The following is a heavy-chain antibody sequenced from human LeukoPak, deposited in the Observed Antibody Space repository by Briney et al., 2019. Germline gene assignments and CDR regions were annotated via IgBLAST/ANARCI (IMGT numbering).Heavy chain of an antibody. D-gene: IGHD3-10*01. J-gene: IGHJ3*02. Sequence: PGGSLRLSCAASGFTFSSYSMNWVRQAPGKGLEWVSSISSSSSYIYYADSVKGRFTISRDNAKNSLYLQMNSLRAEDTAVYYCASPVLWFGGAGGFDIWGQGTMVTVSS. CDR3: ASPVLWFGGAGGFDI. CDR2: ISSSSSYI. V-gene: IGHV3-21*01. CDR1: GFTFSSYS.